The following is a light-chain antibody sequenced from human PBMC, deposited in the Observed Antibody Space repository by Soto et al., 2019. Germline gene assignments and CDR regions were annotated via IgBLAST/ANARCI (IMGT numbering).Light chain of an antibody. CDR3: QQFGSSPGFT. Sequence: EIVLTQSPGTLSLSPGERATLSCRASQNINSRYLAWYQQKPGQAPRLLIYGTSSRATGIPDRFSGSGSGTDFPLTISRLEPEHFAVYYCQQFGSSPGFTFGPGTKVDIK. J-gene: IGKJ3*01. CDR1: QNINSRY. V-gene: IGKV3-20*01. CDR2: GTS.